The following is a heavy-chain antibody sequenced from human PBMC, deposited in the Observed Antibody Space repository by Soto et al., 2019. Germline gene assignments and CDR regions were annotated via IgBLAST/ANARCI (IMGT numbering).Heavy chain of an antibody. CDR2: ISSSGSTI. J-gene: IGHJ6*02. Sequence: GGSLRLSCAASGLTFSSYEMNWVRQAPGKGLEWVSYISSSGSTIYYADSVKGRFTISRDNAKNSLYLQMNSLRAEDTAVYYCARDGIAPYYDFWTTRVCGMDVWGQGTTVTVSS. CDR1: GLTFSSYE. D-gene: IGHD3-3*01. V-gene: IGHV3-48*03. CDR3: ARDGIAPYYDFWTTRVCGMDV.